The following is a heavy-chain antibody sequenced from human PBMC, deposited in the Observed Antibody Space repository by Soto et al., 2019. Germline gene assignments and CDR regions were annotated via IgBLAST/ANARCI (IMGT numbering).Heavy chain of an antibody. CDR1: GFTFSSYW. CDR3: AREFKGSGSYYYYMDV. D-gene: IGHD3-10*01. V-gene: IGHV3-7*03. Sequence: PGGSLRLSCAAPGFTFSSYWMSWVRQAPGKGLEWVANIKQDGSEKYYVDSVKGRFTISRDNAKNSLYLQMNSLRAEDTAVYYCAREFKGSGSYYYYMDVWGKGTTVTVSS. CDR2: IKQDGSEK. J-gene: IGHJ6*03.